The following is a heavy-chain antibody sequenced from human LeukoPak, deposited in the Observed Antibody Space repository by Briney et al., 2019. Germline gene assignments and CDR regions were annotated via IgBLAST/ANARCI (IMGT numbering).Heavy chain of an antibody. D-gene: IGHD2-2*01. CDR2: IYTSGST. CDR1: GSISGYY. CDR3: ARQKCTSASCLTKNAFDI. V-gene: IGHV4-4*09. Sequence: SETLSLTCTVSGSISGYYWSWIRQPPGKGLEWIWYIYTSGSTNYNPSLESRVTISVVTSKNQFSLDLSSVTAADTAVYYCARQKCTSASCLTKNAFDIWGQGTMVTVSS. J-gene: IGHJ3*02.